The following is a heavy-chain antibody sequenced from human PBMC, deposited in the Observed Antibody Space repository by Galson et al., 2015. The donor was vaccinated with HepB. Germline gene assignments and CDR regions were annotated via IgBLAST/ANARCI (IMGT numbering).Heavy chain of an antibody. D-gene: IGHD5-18*01. V-gene: IGHV3-30*03. J-gene: IGHJ6*02. CDR3: ERYTYGNDGMAV. CDR2: VSYEESNK. Sequence: CLRLSCAASGFTFSSYGMHWVRQAPGKGLEWVAVVSYEESNKYYADSVKGRFTISRNNSKHTLFLQMNSLRVEEAAVYYFERYTYGNDGMAVGVQGTTLT. CDR1: GFTFSSYG.